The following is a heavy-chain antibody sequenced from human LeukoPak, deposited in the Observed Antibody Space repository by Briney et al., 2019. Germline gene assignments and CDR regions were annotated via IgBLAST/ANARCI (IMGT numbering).Heavy chain of an antibody. CDR2: IYYSGST. J-gene: IGHJ4*02. CDR3: ARMGNSYGHNFDY. CDR1: GGSISSGGYY. V-gene: IGHV4-31*03. Sequence: SETLSLTCTVSGGSISSGGYYWRWIRQHPGKGLEWIGYIYYSGSTYYNPSLKSRVTISVDTSKNQLSLKLSSVTAADTAVYYCARMGNSYGHNFDYWGQGTLVTVSS. D-gene: IGHD5-18*01.